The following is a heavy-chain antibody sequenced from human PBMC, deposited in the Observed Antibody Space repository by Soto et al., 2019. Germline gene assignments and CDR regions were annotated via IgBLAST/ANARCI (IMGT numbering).Heavy chain of an antibody. CDR2: ISAYNGNT. D-gene: IGHD1-20*01. CDR3: ARAGSAITGAAGVFDY. V-gene: IGHV1-18*01. Sequence: ASVKVSCKASGYTFTSYGISWVRQAPGQGLEWMGWISAYNGNTNYAQKLQGRVAMTTDTSTSTAYMELRSLRSDDTAVYYCARAGSAITGAAGVFDYWGQGTLVTVAS. J-gene: IGHJ4*02. CDR1: GYTFTSYG.